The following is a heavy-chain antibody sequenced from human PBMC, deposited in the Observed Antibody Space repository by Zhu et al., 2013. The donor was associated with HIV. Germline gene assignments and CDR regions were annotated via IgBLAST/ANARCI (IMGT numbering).Heavy chain of an antibody. Sequence: QEQLAQSGPRLTRPGTSVKMSCRASGYTFTSYYLHWVRQAPGQPLEWLGEINPRSGGTNYAQNFKDRVVVTSDTSITTAYMDMRRLRGDDMAVYYCVRGAGTPAHDNYGWGFDLWGQGTMVTSLQ. CDR3: VRGAGTPAHDNYGWGFDL. D-gene: IGHD6-13*01. V-gene: IGHV1-2*02. CDR2: INPRSGGT. CDR1: GYTFTSYY. J-gene: IGHJ3*01.